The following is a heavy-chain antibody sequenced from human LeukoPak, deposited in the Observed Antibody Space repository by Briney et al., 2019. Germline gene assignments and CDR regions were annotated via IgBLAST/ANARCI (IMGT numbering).Heavy chain of an antibody. J-gene: IGHJ6*03. Sequence: GGSLRLSCEVSGFTFSTYWMTWVRQAPGKGLEWVANIKEDGSEKYYVDSVKGRFTISRDNAKISLYLQMNSLRPEDTAVYYCARVLVKRPGDHYYYYMDVWGKGTTVTISS. V-gene: IGHV3-7*01. CDR3: ARVLVKRPGDHYYYYMDV. CDR1: GFTFSTYW. CDR2: IKEDGSEK. D-gene: IGHD1-26*01.